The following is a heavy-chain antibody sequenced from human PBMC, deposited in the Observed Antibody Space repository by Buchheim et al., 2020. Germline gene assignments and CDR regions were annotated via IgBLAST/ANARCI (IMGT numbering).Heavy chain of an antibody. Sequence: VQLVESGGDVVQPGRSLRLSCAASGFTFDDYAMHWVRQAPGKGLEWVSGISWNSGSIGYADSVQGRFTISRDNAKNSLYLQMNSLRAEDTALYYCAKDLADIVATSYGMDVWGQGST. CDR1: GFTFDDYA. CDR3: AKDLADIVATSYGMDV. CDR2: ISWNSGSI. V-gene: IGHV3-9*01. J-gene: IGHJ6*02. D-gene: IGHD5-12*01.